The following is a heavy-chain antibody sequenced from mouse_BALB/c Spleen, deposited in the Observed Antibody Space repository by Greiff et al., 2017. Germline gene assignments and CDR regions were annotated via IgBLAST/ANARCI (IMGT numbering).Heavy chain of an antibody. Sequence: DVQLVESGGDLVKPGGSLKLSCAASGFTFSSYGMSWVRQTPDKRLEWVATISSGGSYTYYPDSVKGRFTISRDNAKNTLYLQMSSLKSEDTAMYYCARQGNYDYVYYAMDYWGQGTSVTVSS. V-gene: IGHV5-6*01. CDR1: GFTFSSYG. J-gene: IGHJ4*01. D-gene: IGHD2-4*01. CDR3: ARQGNYDYVYYAMDY. CDR2: ISSGGSYT.